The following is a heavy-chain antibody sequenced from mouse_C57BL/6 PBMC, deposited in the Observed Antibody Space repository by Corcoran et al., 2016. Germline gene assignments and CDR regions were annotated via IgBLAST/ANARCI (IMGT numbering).Heavy chain of an antibody. V-gene: IGHV1-26*01. CDR2: INPNNGGT. CDR1: GYTFTDYY. J-gene: IGHJ3*01. Sequence: EVQLQQSGPELVKPGASVKISCKASGYTFTDYYMNWVKQSHGKSLEWIGDINPNNGGTSYNQKYKGKATLTVDKSSSTAYMELRSLTSEDSAVYYCARGEDLNSWFAYWGQGTLVTVSA. D-gene: IGHD1-3*01. CDR3: ARGEDLNSWFAY.